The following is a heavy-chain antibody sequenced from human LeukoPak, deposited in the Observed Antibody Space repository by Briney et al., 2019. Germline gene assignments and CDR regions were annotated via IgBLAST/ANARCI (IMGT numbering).Heavy chain of an antibody. CDR2: MNPNSGTT. CDR1: GYTFTSYD. J-gene: IGHJ5*02. CDR3: ARTSYDGSTRGNWFYP. V-gene: IGHV1-8*01. Sequence: ASVKLSCKASGYTFTSYDINWVRQPTGQGLERMGWMNPNSGTTGYAQKFQGRVTMTRNTSISTAYMELSSLRSEDTAVYYCARTSYDGSTRGNWFYPWGQGTLVTVSS. D-gene: IGHD5-18*01.